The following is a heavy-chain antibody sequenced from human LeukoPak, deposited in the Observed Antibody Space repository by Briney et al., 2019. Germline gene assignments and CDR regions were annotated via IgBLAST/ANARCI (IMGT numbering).Heavy chain of an antibody. CDR2: ISAYNGNT. Sequence: GASVKVSCKASGYTFTGYYMHWVRRAPGQGLEWMGWISAYNGNTNYAQKLQGRVTMTTDTSTSTAYMELRSLRSDDTAVYYCARVHCTNGVCYHGHYYWGQGTLVTVSS. CDR3: ARVHCTNGVCYHGHYY. CDR1: GYTFTGYY. D-gene: IGHD2-8*01. V-gene: IGHV1-18*04. J-gene: IGHJ4*02.